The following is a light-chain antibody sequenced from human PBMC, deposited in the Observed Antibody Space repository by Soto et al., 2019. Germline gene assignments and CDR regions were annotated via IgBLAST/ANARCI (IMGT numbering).Light chain of an antibody. J-gene: IGLJ2*01. CDR2: GNS. Sequence: QSVLTQPPSVSGAPGQRVTISCTGSSSNIGAGYDVHWYQQLPGTAPKLLIYGNSNRPSGVPDRFSGSKSGTSASLAITGLRVGDGVDYYSQSYDSSRIGNVFFGGGTMLTAL. V-gene: IGLV1-40*01. CDR1: SSNIGAGYD. CDR3: QSYDSSRIGNVF.